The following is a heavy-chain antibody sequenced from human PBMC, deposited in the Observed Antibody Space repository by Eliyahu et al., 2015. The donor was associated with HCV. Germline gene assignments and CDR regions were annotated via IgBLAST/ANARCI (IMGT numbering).Heavy chain of an antibody. V-gene: IGHV1-69*02. CDR1: GGTSXTYT. Sequence: QVQLVQSGAEVKKPGSSVKVSCKASGGTSXTYTVNWVRQAPGKGLEWMGEIIPILDIVNYAQXFQGRVTINADNSASTAYMELSSLRSEDTAVYYCASRHYYGSETYRYYYNGMDVWGQGTTVTVSS. CDR3: ASRHYYGSETYRYYYNGMDV. D-gene: IGHD3-10*01. J-gene: IGHJ6*02. CDR2: IIPILDIV.